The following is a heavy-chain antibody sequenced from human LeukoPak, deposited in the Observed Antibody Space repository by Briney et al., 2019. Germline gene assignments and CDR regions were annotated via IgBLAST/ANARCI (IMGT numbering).Heavy chain of an antibody. D-gene: IGHD2-2*01. CDR1: GFTFSSYS. V-gene: IGHV3-21*01. CDR3: ARDWLPYCSSTSCYYPLDY. CDR2: ISSSSSYI. J-gene: IGHJ4*02. Sequence: PGGSLRLSCAASGFTFSSYSMNWVRQAPGKGLEWVSSISSSSSYIYYADSVKGRFTISRDNAKNSLYLQMNSLRAEDTAVYYCARDWLPYCSSTSCYYPLDYWGQGTLVTVSS.